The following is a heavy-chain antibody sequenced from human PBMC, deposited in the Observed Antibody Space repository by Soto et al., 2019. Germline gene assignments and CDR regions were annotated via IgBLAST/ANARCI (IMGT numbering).Heavy chain of an antibody. CDR3: AKGSKWEGGGYYFDY. Sequence: GGSLRLSCAASGFTFTLYAIHWVRQAPGKGLEWVAVISHDGSIKYYTDSVKGRFTISRDNSLHTVYLQMNSLRAEDTAVYYCAKGSKWEGGGYYFDYWGQGTLVTVSS. J-gene: IGHJ4*02. V-gene: IGHV3-30-3*01. D-gene: IGHD1-26*01. CDR1: GFTFTLYA. CDR2: ISHDGSIK.